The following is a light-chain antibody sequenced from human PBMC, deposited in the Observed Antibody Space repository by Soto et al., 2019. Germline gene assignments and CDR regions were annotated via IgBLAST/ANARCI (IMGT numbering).Light chain of an antibody. Sequence: SYELTQPPSVSVAPGQTATVTCGGNNVGSKSVHWYQQKPGQAPVLVVYDDSDRPSGIPERFSGSNSGNTATLTISRVEAGDEAGYYCQVWDTTSDQWVFGTGTKLTVL. CDR2: DDS. J-gene: IGLJ1*01. CDR1: NVGSKS. CDR3: QVWDTTSDQWV. V-gene: IGLV3-21*02.